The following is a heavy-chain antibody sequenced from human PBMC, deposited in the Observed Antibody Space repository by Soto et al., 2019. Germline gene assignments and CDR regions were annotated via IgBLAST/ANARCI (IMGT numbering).Heavy chain of an antibody. Sequence: SETLSLTCTVSGGSIISYYWSWIRQPPGKGLEWIGYIYYSGSTNYNPSLKSRVTISVDTSKNQFSLKLSSVTAADTAVYYCARVPTHCSSTSCYPYYYGMDVWGQGTTVTVSS. D-gene: IGHD2-2*01. V-gene: IGHV4-59*01. CDR1: GGSIISYY. CDR2: IYYSGST. CDR3: ARVPTHCSSTSCYPYYYGMDV. J-gene: IGHJ6*02.